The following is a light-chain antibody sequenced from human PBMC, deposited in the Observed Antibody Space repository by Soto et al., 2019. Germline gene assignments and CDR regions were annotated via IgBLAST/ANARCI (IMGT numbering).Light chain of an antibody. CDR3: QQSYTTSYT. Sequence: DIQMTQSPSSLSASVGDRVTITCRASQSIISNLNWFQQKPGKAPNLLIYTTSNLQSGVPSRFSGSGSGTDFTLTISRLQPEDFATYYCQQSYTTSYTFGQGTKLEIE. CDR2: TTS. J-gene: IGKJ2*01. CDR1: QSIISN. V-gene: IGKV1-39*01.